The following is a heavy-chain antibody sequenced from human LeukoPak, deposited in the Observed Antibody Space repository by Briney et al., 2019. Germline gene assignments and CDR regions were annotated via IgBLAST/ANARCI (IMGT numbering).Heavy chain of an antibody. CDR1: GGSISDYY. CDR3: ARGPSVVYLDY. J-gene: IGHJ4*02. V-gene: IGHV4-59*01. CDR2: IYYSGST. Sequence: SETLSLTCTVSGGSISDYYWSWIRQPPGKGLEWIGFIYYSGSTNCNPSLKSRVTMSVDTSKEQLSLKMRSVTAADTAVYYCARGPSVVYLDYWGQGTLVTVSS. D-gene: IGHD4-23*01.